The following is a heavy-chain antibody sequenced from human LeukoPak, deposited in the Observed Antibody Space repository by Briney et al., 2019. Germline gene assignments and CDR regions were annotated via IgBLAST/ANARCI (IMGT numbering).Heavy chain of an antibody. CDR1: GFTFGSYA. CDR3: AKDRVCSSTSCYPGW. J-gene: IGHJ4*02. Sequence: GGSLRLSCAASGFTFGSYAMSWVRQAAGKGLEWVSGVSGSGYMTYYGDSVKGRFTISRDNFKNTLYLKMDSLRAEDTAIYYCAKDRVCSSTSCYPGWWGQGTLVTVSS. V-gene: IGHV3-23*01. D-gene: IGHD2-2*01. CDR2: VSGSGYMT.